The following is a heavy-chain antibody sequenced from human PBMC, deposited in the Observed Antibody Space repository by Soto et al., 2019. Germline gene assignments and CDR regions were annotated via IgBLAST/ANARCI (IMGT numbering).Heavy chain of an antibody. Sequence: EVQLLESGGGLVQPGGSLRLSCAASGLTFSNYAMTWVRQAPGKGLEWVSDISVSGGRPYYADSVKGRFTITRDNSKNTLYLEMKSLRAEDTAVYYCARSGHSVYWYYDTSKGWYFDLWGRGTLVTVSS. D-gene: IGHD1-7*01. CDR1: GLTFSNYA. V-gene: IGHV3-23*01. CDR2: ISVSGGRP. J-gene: IGHJ2*01. CDR3: ARSGHSVYWYYDTSKGWYFDL.